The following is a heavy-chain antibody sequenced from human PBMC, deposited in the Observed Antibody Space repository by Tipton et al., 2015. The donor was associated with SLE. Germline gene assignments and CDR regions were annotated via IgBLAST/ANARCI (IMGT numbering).Heavy chain of an antibody. V-gene: IGHV4-61*01. Sequence: LRLSCTVSGGSISSSSYYWGWIRQPPGKGLEWIGYIYYSGSTNYNPSLKSRVTISVDTSKNQFSLKLSSVTAADTAVYYCARDGRDDFWSGYYGPWFDPWGQGTLVTVSS. CDR1: GGSISSSSYY. CDR3: ARDGRDDFWSGYYGPWFDP. J-gene: IGHJ5*02. CDR2: IYYSGST. D-gene: IGHD3-3*01.